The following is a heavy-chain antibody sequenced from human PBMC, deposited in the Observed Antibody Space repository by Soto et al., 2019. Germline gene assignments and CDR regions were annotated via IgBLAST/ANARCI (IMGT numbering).Heavy chain of an antibody. CDR3: ARVRLRFLEWSDYYGMDV. V-gene: IGHV4-39*01. CDR2: IYYSGST. D-gene: IGHD3-3*01. Sequence: SETLSLTCTVSGGSISSSSYYWVWIRQPPGKGLEWIGSIYYSGSTYYNPSLKSRVTISVDTSKNQFSLKLSSVTAADTAVYYCARVRLRFLEWSDYYGMDVWGHGTTVTVSS. CDR1: GGSISSSSYY. J-gene: IGHJ6*02.